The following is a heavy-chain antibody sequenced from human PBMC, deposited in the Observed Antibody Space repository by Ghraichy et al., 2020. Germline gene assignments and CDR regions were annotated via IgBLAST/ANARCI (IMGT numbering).Heavy chain of an antibody. Sequence: SETLSLTCTVSGGSISSSTYNWGWIRQPPGKGLEWIGSIDYSGSTYYNPSLKSRVTISVDTSKNQFSLKLSSVTAADTAVYYCARLGPALGWTYFDYWGQETLVTVSS. CDR2: IDYSGST. D-gene: IGHD3/OR15-3a*01. CDR1: GGSISSSTYN. V-gene: IGHV4-39*01. J-gene: IGHJ4*02. CDR3: ARLGPALGWTYFDY.